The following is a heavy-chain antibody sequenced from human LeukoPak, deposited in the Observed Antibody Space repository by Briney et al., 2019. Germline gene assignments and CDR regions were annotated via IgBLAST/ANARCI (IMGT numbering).Heavy chain of an antibody. CDR3: ARESCSSTSCYRFDP. CDR2: ISWNSGSI. J-gene: IGHJ5*02. V-gene: IGHV3-20*01. D-gene: IGHD2-2*02. CDR1: GFSFSSYE. Sequence: GGSLRLSCAASGFSFSSYEMNWVRQAPGKGLEWVSGISWNSGSIGYADSVKGRFTISRDNAKNSLYLQMNSLRAEDTALYHCARESCSSTSCYRFDPWGQGTLVTVSS.